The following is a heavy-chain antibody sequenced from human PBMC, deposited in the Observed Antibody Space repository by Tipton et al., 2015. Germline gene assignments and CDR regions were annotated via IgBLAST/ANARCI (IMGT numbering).Heavy chain of an antibody. D-gene: IGHD4-17*01. Sequence: QVQLVQSGAEVKKPGSSAKVSCKTSGGTFSSYAFSWVRQAPGQGLEWLGWISAYNGNTKYAQNLQGRVTVTTDTSTSTASMELRSLRSDDTAVYYCARVGEGRAYGDWGQGTLVTVSS. CDR1: GGTFSSYA. J-gene: IGHJ4*02. V-gene: IGHV1-18*01. CDR3: ARVGEGRAYGD. CDR2: ISAYNGNT.